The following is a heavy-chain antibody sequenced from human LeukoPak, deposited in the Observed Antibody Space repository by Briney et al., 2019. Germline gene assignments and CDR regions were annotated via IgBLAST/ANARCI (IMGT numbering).Heavy chain of an antibody. CDR2: IKSNVDGGTI. D-gene: IGHD1-1*01. CDR3: TTSIQPTLDF. V-gene: IGHV3-15*01. J-gene: IGHJ4*02. CDR1: GFTFSSYS. Sequence: GGSLRLSCAASGFTFSSYSMNWVLQASGKGLEGVVRIKSNVDGGTIDYAAPVKGRFTISRDDSKNTLYLQMNSLKTEDTAVYYCTTSIQPTLDFWGQGTLVTVSS.